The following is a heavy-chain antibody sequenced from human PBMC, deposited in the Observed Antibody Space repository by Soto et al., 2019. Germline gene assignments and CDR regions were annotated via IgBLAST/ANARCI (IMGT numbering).Heavy chain of an antibody. CDR2: ISPYTGNT. J-gene: IGHJ6*02. CDR1: GYIFVNYG. Sequence: QVQLVQSGDEVKKSGASVKVSCKASGYIFVNYGIAWVRQAPGQGLEWMGGISPYTGNTHSATKVQGRLTMTTDTSTSTAYMDLGSLTSDDTAVYYCVMVDNYVTPTPQDVWGQGTTVTVSS. D-gene: IGHD3-16*01. V-gene: IGHV1-18*01. CDR3: VMVDNYVTPTPQDV.